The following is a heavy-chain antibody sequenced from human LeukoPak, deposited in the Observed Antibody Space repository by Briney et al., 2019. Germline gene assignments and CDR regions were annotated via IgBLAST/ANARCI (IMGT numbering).Heavy chain of an antibody. J-gene: IGHJ4*02. D-gene: IGHD3-10*01. CDR1: GYTFTSYY. Sequence: ASVKVSCKASGYTFTSYYMHWVRQAPGQGLEWMGIINPSGGSTSYAQKFQGRVTMTRDTSTSTVYMELSSLRSEDTAVYYCARSITMVRGLIPPLFGYWGQGTLVTVSS. CDR3: ARSITMVRGLIPPLFGY. CDR2: INPSGGST. V-gene: IGHV1-46*03.